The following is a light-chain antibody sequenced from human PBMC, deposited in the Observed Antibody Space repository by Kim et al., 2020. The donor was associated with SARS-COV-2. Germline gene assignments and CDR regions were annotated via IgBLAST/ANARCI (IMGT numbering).Light chain of an antibody. CDR1: QSISSW. V-gene: IGKV1-5*01. CDR2: DAL. J-gene: IGKJ1*01. Sequence: SAPVVDRVTITCRASQSISSWLAWYQQKPGKAPKPLIYDALSLESGVPSRFSGSGSGTEFTLTISSLQPDDFATYYCQQYNSYPTFGQGTKVDIK. CDR3: QQYNSYPT.